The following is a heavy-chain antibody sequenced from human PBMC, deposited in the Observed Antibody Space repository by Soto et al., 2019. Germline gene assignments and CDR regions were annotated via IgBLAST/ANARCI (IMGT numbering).Heavy chain of an antibody. CDR1: GFSLSDYY. Sequence: GSLRLSCAASGFSLSDYYVSWIRPAPGEGLEWVSYISSSGTTTHYADSVKGRFTISKDNAKNSLYLQMNSLRAEDTAVYYCARVRGDSSGSYYFDYWGQGTLVTVSS. D-gene: IGHD3-22*01. J-gene: IGHJ4*02. CDR2: ISSSGTTT. V-gene: IGHV3-11*01. CDR3: ARVRGDSSGSYYFDY.